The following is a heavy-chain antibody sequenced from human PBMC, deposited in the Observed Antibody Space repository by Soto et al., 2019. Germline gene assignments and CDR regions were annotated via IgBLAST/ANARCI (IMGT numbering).Heavy chain of an antibody. CDR1: GYTFISYD. V-gene: IGHV1-18*01. D-gene: IGHD3-9*01. CDR3: AINYNTLTGYYRFFNY. CDR2: ISAYNGNT. Sequence: QVQLVQSGAEVKKPGASVKVSGKGSGYTFISYDISWVRQAPGQGLEWMGRISAYNGNTNYAQNLQGRVTLTTDTSTSTAYMGLRSLRSDDTAVYYCAINYNTLTGYYRFFNYWGQGTLVTVSS. J-gene: IGHJ4*02.